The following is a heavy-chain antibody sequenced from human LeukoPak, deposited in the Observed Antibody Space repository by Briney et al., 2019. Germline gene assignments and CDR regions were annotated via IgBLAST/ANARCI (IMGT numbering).Heavy chain of an antibody. CDR1: GGSISISSYY. Sequence: PSETLSLTCTVSGGSISISSYYWGWIRQPPGKGLEWIGSIYYSGSTYYNPSLKSRVTISVDTSKNQFSLKLSSVTAADTAVYYCARQTGYSYGPNYYYYMDVWGKGTTVTVSS. CDR2: IYYSGST. J-gene: IGHJ6*03. CDR3: ARQTGYSYGPNYYYYMDV. V-gene: IGHV4-39*01. D-gene: IGHD5-18*01.